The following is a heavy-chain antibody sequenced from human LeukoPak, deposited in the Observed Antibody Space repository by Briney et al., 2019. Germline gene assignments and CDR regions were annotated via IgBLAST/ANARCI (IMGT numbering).Heavy chain of an antibody. CDR3: ARGGDIVATKRGFDY. Sequence: SETLSLTCTVSGGSIISSSYFWGWIRQPPGKGLEWIGSIYYSGSTYYNPSLKSRVTISVDTSKNQFSLKLSSVTAADTAVYYCARGGDIVATKRGFDYWGQGTLVAVSS. J-gene: IGHJ4*02. CDR2: IYYSGST. V-gene: IGHV4-39*01. D-gene: IGHD5-12*01. CDR1: GGSIISSSYF.